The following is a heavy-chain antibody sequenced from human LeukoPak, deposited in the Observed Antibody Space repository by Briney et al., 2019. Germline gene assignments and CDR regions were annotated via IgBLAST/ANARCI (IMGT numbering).Heavy chain of an antibody. CDR1: GFTFSNYG. Sequence: GGSLRLSCAASGFTFSNYGIHWVRQAPGKGLEWVAVISSDGSNKYYADSVKGRFTISRDNSKNTLYLQMNSLRAEDTAVYYCAKDSPIVSYWGQGTLVTVSS. CDR3: AKDSPIVSY. D-gene: IGHD3-22*01. J-gene: IGHJ4*02. V-gene: IGHV3-30*18. CDR2: ISSDGSNK.